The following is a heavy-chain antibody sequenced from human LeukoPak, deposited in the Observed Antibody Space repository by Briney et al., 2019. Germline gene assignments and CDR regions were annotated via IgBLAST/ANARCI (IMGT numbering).Heavy chain of an antibody. D-gene: IGHD6-25*01. Sequence: ASVKVSCKASGYTFTSYAMNWVRQAPGQGLEWMGWINTNTGSPTYAQGFTGRFVFSLDTSVSTAYLQISSLKAEDTAVYYCARGACGSRGCWFDPWGQGTLVTVSS. CDR3: ARGACGSRGCWFDP. J-gene: IGHJ5*02. CDR2: INTNTGSP. CDR1: GYTFTSYA. V-gene: IGHV7-4-1*02.